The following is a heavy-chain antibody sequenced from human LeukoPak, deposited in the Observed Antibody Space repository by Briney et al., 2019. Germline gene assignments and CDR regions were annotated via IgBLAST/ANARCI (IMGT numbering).Heavy chain of an antibody. V-gene: IGHV3-11*01. CDR2: ISSTGSTI. D-gene: IGHD6-13*01. CDR1: GFTISDYY. CDR3: ARDGGAAALSY. Sequence: PGGPLRLSCAASGFTISDYYMSWISQAPGKGLEGVSYISSTGSTIYYADSVKGRFTISRDNAKNSLYLQMNSLRAQDTAVYYCARDGGAAALSYWGQGTLVTVSS. J-gene: IGHJ4*02.